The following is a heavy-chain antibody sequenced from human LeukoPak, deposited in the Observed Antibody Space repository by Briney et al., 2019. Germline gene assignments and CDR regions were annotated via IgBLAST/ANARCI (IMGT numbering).Heavy chain of an antibody. V-gene: IGHV4-38-2*02. Sequence: SETLSLTCTVSGYSISSGYYWGWIRQPPGKGLEWIGSIYHSGSTYYNPSLKSRVTISVDTSKNQFSLKLSSVTAADTAVYYCARDRSLPIVVVVAATPFDYWGQGTLVTVSS. CDR1: GYSISSGYY. J-gene: IGHJ4*02. CDR2: IYHSGST. CDR3: ARDRSLPIVVVVAATPFDY. D-gene: IGHD2-15*01.